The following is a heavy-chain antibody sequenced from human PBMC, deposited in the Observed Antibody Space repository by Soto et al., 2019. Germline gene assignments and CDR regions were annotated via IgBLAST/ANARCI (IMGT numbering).Heavy chain of an antibody. Sequence: LRLSCAASGFTFSSYSMNWVRQAPGKGLEWVSYISSSSSTIYYADSVKGRFTISRDNAKNSLYLQMNSLRDEDTAVHYCARDLPLTIFGVVTSYGMDVWGQGTTVTVSS. D-gene: IGHD3-3*01. V-gene: IGHV3-48*02. CDR1: GFTFSSYS. CDR3: ARDLPLTIFGVVTSYGMDV. J-gene: IGHJ6*02. CDR2: ISSSSSTI.